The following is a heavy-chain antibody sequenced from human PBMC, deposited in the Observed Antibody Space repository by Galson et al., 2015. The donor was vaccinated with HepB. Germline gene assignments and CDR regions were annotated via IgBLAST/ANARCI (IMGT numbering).Heavy chain of an antibody. Sequence: QSGAEVKKPGESLKISCKGSGYSFTSYWIGWVRQTPGKGLEWMGIIYPGDSDTRYSPSFQGQVTISADKSISTAYLQWSSLKASDTAMYYCARLKGCSSTSCYWGYYYYGMDVWGQGTTVTVSS. CDR2: IYPGDSDT. D-gene: IGHD2-2*01. CDR3: ARLKGCSSTSCYWGYYYYGMDV. V-gene: IGHV5-51*01. CDR1: GYSFTSYW. J-gene: IGHJ6*02.